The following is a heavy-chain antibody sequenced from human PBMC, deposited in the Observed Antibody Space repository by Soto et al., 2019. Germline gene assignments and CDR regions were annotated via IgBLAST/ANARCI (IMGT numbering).Heavy chain of an antibody. CDR1: GFTFSNYG. J-gene: IGHJ5*02. D-gene: IGHD3-9*01. CDR3: ARPQNDILTDSYTNYFDP. V-gene: IGHV1-18*01. Sequence: QVQLVQSVAEVKKPGASLKVSCKASGFTFSNYGITWLRQVPGQGLEWMGWISAYNGNTVHAQEYQGRLTMTTDTSTSTAYMELRSLRPDDTAVYYCARPQNDILTDSYTNYFDPWGQGTLVTVSS. CDR2: ISAYNGNT.